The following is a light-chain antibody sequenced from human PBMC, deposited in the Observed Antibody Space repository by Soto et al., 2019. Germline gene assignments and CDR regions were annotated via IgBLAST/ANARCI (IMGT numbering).Light chain of an antibody. CDR2: DTD. CDR1: SSNIGKSH. V-gene: IGLV1-51*01. CDR3: ATWDDSLSAAV. Sequence: QSVLTQPPSVSAAPGQTVTISCSGSSSNIGKSHVSWYQHLPGTAPKLLIYDTDKRPSGIPDRLYGSKSGTAATLDITGLQTGDEADYYCATWDDSLSAAVFGPGTKLTVL. J-gene: IGLJ1*01.